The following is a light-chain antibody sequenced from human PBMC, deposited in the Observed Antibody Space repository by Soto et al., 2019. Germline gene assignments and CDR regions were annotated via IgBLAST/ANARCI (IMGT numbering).Light chain of an antibody. Sequence: QSALTEPPSVSGSPGQRVTISCSGSSSNIGAGFDVHWCQQLPGTAPQLLIFGTRNRPSGVPDRFSGSKSGTSASLAITGLQAEDEAHYYCQSYDSSLSGPYVFGTGTKVTVL. CDR1: SSNIGAGFD. CDR2: GTR. CDR3: QSYDSSLSGPYV. V-gene: IGLV1-40*01. J-gene: IGLJ1*01.